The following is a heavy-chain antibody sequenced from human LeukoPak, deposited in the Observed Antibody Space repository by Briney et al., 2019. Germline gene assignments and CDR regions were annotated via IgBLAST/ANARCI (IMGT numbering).Heavy chain of an antibody. CDR1: GGTFSSYA. CDR2: IIPILGIA. J-gene: IGHJ5*02. CDR3: ASDRYYDFWSGYRGTAFDP. V-gene: IGHV1-69*04. Sequence: ASVTVSCKASGGTFSSYAISWVRQAPGQGLEWMGRIIPILGIANYAQKFQGRVTITADKSTSTAYMELSSLRSEDTAVYYCASDRYYDFWSGYRGTAFDPWGQGTLATVCS. D-gene: IGHD3-3*01.